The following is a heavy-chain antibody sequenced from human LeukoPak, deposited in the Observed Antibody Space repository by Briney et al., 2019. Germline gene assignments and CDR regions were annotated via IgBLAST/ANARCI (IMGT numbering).Heavy chain of an antibody. CDR3: TRERAIYGSGKDFDF. V-gene: IGHV3-49*03. D-gene: IGHD3-10*01. Sequence: GGPLRLSCSASGFTFGDYVMSWFRQAPGKGLEWVGFIRNKPYGETTQYAAPVKGRFTISRDDSKSIAYLQMNSLQPEDTAVYFCTRERAIYGSGKDFDFWGQGTLVTVSS. CDR1: GFTFGDYV. J-gene: IGHJ4*02. CDR2: IRNKPYGETT.